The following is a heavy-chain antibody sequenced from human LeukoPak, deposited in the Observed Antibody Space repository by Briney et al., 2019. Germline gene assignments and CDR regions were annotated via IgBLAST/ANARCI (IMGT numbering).Heavy chain of an antibody. V-gene: IGHV3-7*04. J-gene: IGHJ4*02. CDR2: IHPEGNEK. Sequence: GGSLRLSCAASGFTFSSYWMSWVRQAPGRGLEWVANIHPEGNEKYHVESVKGRFTISRDNAKNSLFLQMNGLRVEDTAVYYCARGDAFSGDHWGQGTLVTVSS. CDR1: GFTFSSYW. CDR3: ARGDAFSGDH.